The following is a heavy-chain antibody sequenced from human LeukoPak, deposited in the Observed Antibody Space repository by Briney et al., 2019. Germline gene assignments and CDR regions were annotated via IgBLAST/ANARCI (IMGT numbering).Heavy chain of an antibody. V-gene: IGHV3-30*18. Sequence: PGRSLRLSCAASGFTFSSYGMHWVRQAPGKGLEWVAVISYDGSNKYYADSVKGRFTITRDNSKNTLYLQMNSLRAEDTAVYYCAKDAYGGSMGYWGQGTLVTVSS. CDR2: ISYDGSNK. CDR3: AKDAYGGSMGY. CDR1: GFTFSSYG. J-gene: IGHJ4*02. D-gene: IGHD1-26*01.